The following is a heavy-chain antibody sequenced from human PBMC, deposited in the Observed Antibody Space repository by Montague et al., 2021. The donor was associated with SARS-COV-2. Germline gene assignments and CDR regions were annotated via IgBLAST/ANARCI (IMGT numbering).Heavy chain of an antibody. CDR3: ARDMQQWLEGPFDS. J-gene: IGHJ4*02. Sequence: SLRLSYAASGFTFSIYTMTWVRQAPGKGLEWVSPISISSTNYVYYAESVKGRFVIFRDNAKNSLFLQMNSLRSGDTAVYYCARDMQQWLEGPFDSWGQGTLVTVSS. CDR1: GFTFSIYT. CDR2: ISISSTNYV. D-gene: IGHD6-19*01. V-gene: IGHV3-21*01.